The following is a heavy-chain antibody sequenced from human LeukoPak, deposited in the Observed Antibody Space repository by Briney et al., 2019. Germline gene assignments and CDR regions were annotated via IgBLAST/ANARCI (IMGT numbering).Heavy chain of an antibody. CDR2: VIPILGIA. CDR1: GGTFSSYT. D-gene: IGHD5-12*01. V-gene: IGHV1-69*02. CDR3: ARGSRWLRFREKTGLDP. Sequence: SVKVSCKASGGTFSSYTISWVRQAPGQGLEWMGRVIPILGIANYAQKFQGRVTITADKSTSTAYMELSSLRSEDTAVYYCARGSRWLRFREKTGLDPWGQGTLVTVSS. J-gene: IGHJ5*02.